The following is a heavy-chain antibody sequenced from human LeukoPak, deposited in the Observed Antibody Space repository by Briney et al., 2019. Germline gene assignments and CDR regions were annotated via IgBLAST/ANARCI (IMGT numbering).Heavy chain of an antibody. CDR2: ISGSSSNT. CDR3: TPTPRITIFGVVPPGDV. CDR1: GFTFSSYA. D-gene: IGHD3-3*01. Sequence: GGSLRLSCAASGFTFSSYAMSWVRQAPGKGLEWVSAISGSSSNTYYADSVKGRFTISRDNSKNSLYLQMNSLRAEDTAVYYCTPTPRITIFGVVPPGDVWGKGTTVTVSS. J-gene: IGHJ6*04. V-gene: IGHV3-23*01.